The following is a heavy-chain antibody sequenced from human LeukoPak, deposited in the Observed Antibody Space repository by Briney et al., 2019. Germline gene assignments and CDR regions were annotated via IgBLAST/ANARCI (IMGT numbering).Heavy chain of an antibody. CDR2: IGTGGDT. J-gene: IGHJ4*02. CDR3: AKSRVVDRRGYFDY. D-gene: IGHD3-10*01. V-gene: IGHV3-23*01. Sequence: PGGSLRLSCVASGFTFNIYPMTWVRQSPEKGLEWVSTIGTGGDTYYADSVKGRFTISRDDFKNTLYLQMHSLGAEDTAVYYCAKSRVVDRRGYFDYWGQGTLVTVSS. CDR1: GFTFNIYP.